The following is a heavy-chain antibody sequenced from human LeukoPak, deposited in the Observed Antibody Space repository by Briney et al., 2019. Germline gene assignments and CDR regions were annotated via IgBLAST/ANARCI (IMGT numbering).Heavy chain of an antibody. CDR3: ARGGNDYGDYALDY. Sequence: NPSETLSLTCAVYGGSFSGYYWSWIRQPPGKGLEWIGYIYHSGSTYYNPSLKSRVTISVDRSKNQFSLKLSSVTAADTAVYYCARGGNDYGDYALDYWGQGTLVTVSS. V-gene: IGHV4-34*01. D-gene: IGHD4-17*01. J-gene: IGHJ4*02. CDR2: IYHSGST. CDR1: GGSFSGYY.